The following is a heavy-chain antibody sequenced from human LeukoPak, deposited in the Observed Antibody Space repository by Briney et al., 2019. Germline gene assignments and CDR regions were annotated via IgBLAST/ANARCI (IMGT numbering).Heavy chain of an antibody. CDR2: INWNGGST. CDR3: ARDRYYDTSGFLDY. Sequence: PGGSLRLSCAGSGFTFDYYGMTWARQAPGKGLEWVSGINWNGGSTDYADSVNGRFTISRDNAKNSLYLQMNSLRAEDTALYYCARDRYYDTSGFLDYWGQGTLVTVSS. CDR1: GFTFDYYG. J-gene: IGHJ4*02. V-gene: IGHV3-20*04. D-gene: IGHD3-22*01.